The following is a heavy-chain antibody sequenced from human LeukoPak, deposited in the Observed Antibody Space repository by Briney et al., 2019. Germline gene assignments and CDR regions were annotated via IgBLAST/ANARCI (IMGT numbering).Heavy chain of an antibody. Sequence: ASVKVSCKASGYTFTSYYMHWVRQAPGQGLEGMGIINPSGGSTSYAQKFQGRVTMTRDTSTRTVYMELSSLRSEATAVSYCARVMLRYSSSQGGFDPWGQGTLVTVSS. CDR2: INPSGGST. CDR3: ARVMLRYSSSQGGFDP. V-gene: IGHV1-46*01. CDR1: GYTFTSYY. D-gene: IGHD6-13*01. J-gene: IGHJ5*02.